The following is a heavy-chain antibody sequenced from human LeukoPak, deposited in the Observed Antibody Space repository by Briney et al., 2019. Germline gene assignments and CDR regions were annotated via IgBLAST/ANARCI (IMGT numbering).Heavy chain of an antibody. CDR2: ISAGNDI. D-gene: IGHD4-17*01. CDR1: GFSFNNYA. V-gene: IGHV3-23*01. CDR3: AKYAPPTTALTRFFDD. Sequence: GGPLRLSCAASGFSFNNYAMVWVRQTPGKGLEWVSVISAGNDIVYADSVKGRFSISRDSSKNTLYLQMNRLRVEDTAVYYCAKYAPPTTALTRFFDDWGQGTLVTVSS. J-gene: IGHJ4*02.